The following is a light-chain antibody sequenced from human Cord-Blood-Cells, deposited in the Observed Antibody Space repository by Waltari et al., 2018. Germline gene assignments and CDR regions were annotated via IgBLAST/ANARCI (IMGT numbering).Light chain of an antibody. CDR2: EGS. J-gene: IGLJ3*02. Sequence: QSALTQPAPVSGSPGQSTTISCPGTSSDVGSYNLVSWYQQHPGKAPKLMIYEGSKRPSGVSNRFSGSKSGNTASLTISGLQAEDEADYYCCSYAGSSTFVFGGGTKLTVL. V-gene: IGLV2-23*03. CDR1: SSDVGSYNL. CDR3: CSYAGSSTFV.